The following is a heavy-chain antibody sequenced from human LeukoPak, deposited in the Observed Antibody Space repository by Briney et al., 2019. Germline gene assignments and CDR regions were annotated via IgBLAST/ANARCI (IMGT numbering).Heavy chain of an antibody. Sequence: PSETLSLTCTVSGGSISSSSYYWGWIRQPPGKGLEWIGSIYYSGSTYYNPSLKSRVTISVDTSKDQFSLKLSSVTAADTAVYYCARPGYDSSGYYYRSYYFDYWGQGTLVTVSS. V-gene: IGHV4-39*01. CDR3: ARPGYDSSGYYYRSYYFDY. CDR1: GGSISSSSYY. D-gene: IGHD3-22*01. CDR2: IYYSGST. J-gene: IGHJ4*02.